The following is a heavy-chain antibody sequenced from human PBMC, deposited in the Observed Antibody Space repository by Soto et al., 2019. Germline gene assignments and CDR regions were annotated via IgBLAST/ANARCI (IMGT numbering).Heavy chain of an antibody. CDR3: AKGAYSSGWYEDY. CDR1: GFTFSSYG. J-gene: IGHJ4*02. V-gene: IGHV3-30*18. CDR2: ISYDGSNK. D-gene: IGHD6-19*01. Sequence: QVQLVESGGGVVQPGRSLRLSCAASGFTFSSYGMHWVRQAPGKGLEWVAVISYDGSNKYYADSVKGRFTISRDNSKNPLYLQMNSLRAEDTAVYYCAKGAYSSGWYEDYWGQGTLVTVAS.